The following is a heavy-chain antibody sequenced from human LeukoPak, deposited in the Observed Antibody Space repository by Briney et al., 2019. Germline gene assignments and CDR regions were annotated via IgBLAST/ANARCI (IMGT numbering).Heavy chain of an antibody. J-gene: IGHJ4*02. Sequence: GGSLRLSCAASGFTFSSSWMHWVRQAPGKGLVWVSRINSDGSTTNHADSVKGRFIISRDNAKNTLYLQMNSLRAEDTAVYYCTRPESSSSLACDHWGQGTLVNVSS. CDR2: INSDGSTT. CDR1: GFTFSSSW. D-gene: IGHD2-2*01. CDR3: TRPESSSSLACDH. V-gene: IGHV3-74*01.